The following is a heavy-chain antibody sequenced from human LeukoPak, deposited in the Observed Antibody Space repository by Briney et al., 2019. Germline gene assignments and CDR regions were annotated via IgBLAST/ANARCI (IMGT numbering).Heavy chain of an antibody. CDR2: INHSGST. D-gene: IGHD1-26*01. Sequence: PSETLSLTCAVYGGSFSGYYWSWIRQPPGKGLEWIGEINHSGSTNYNPSLKSRVTISVDTSKNQFSLKLSSVTAADTAVYYCARAARVGAKLYWGQGTLVTVSS. CDR3: ARAARVGAKLY. V-gene: IGHV4-34*01. CDR1: GGSFSGYY. J-gene: IGHJ4*02.